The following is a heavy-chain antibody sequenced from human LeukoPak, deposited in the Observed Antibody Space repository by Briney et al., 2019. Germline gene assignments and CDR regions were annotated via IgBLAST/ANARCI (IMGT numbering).Heavy chain of an antibody. V-gene: IGHV4-39*01. CDR3: ARHRIGFCSGGSCYRSWFDP. Sequence: SETLSLTCTVSGGSISRNDYYWAWIRQPPGKGLEWIGTIYSSGSTYYNPSLKSRVSISVDTSKNQFSLRLSSVTAADTSVYYCARHRIGFCSGGSCYRSWFDPWGQGTLVTVSS. J-gene: IGHJ5*02. CDR1: GGSISRNDYY. CDR2: IYSSGST. D-gene: IGHD2-15*01.